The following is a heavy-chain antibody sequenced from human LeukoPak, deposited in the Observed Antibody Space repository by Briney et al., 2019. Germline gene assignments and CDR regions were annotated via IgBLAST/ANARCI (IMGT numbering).Heavy chain of an antibody. D-gene: IGHD6-19*01. V-gene: IGHV1-18*01. J-gene: IGHJ5*02. Sequence: GASVKVSCKASGYTFTSYGISWVRQAPGQGLEWMGWISACNGNTNYAQKLQGRVTMTTDTSTSTAYMELRSLRSDDTAVYYCARSGGWPLDLDWFDPWGQGNLVTVSS. CDR1: GYTFTSYG. CDR3: ARSGGWPLDLDWFDP. CDR2: ISACNGNT.